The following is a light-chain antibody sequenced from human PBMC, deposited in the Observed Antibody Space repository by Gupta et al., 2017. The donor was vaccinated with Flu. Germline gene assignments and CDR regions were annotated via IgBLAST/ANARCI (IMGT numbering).Light chain of an antibody. V-gene: IGLV3-25*03. CDR3: QSADSTGTYV. J-gene: IGLJ1*01. CDR2: KDS. CDR1: AVPKKD. Sequence: SADAVPKKDYYWYQQKPGQAPVLVIYKDSERPSVIPGRFAGSSSGTTVTLTISVGQAEDDAYYYCQSADSTGTYVFGTGTKVTVL.